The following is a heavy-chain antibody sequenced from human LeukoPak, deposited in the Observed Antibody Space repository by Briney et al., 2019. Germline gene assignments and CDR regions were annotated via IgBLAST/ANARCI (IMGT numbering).Heavy chain of an antibody. CDR3: ARDDRDSSGYPAPDY. CDR1: GFTFSRYG. V-gene: IGHV3-33*08. J-gene: IGHJ4*02. D-gene: IGHD3-22*01. CDR2: IWYDGSHK. Sequence: GGSLRLSCAASGFTFSRYGMHWVRQAPGKGLEWVADIWYDGSHKYYADSVKGRFTISRDNSQNTLHLQMNSLRAEETAVYYCARDDRDSSGYPAPDYWGQGTLVTVSS.